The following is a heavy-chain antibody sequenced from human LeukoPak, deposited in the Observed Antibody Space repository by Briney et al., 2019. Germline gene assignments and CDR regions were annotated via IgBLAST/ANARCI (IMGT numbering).Heavy chain of an antibody. CDR2: LASGSQR. J-gene: IGHJ4*02. CDR1: GFTLGRHD. V-gene: IGHV3-13*01. Sequence: GGSLRLSCTASGFTLGRHDMHWVRQTTGEGLEWVAALASGSQRFYAGSVKGRFTVSREDAKNSLYLQMNSLRAGDTAVYYCVREARGYHYTYFDYWGQGTLVTVSS. CDR3: VREARGYHYTYFDY. D-gene: IGHD5-18*01.